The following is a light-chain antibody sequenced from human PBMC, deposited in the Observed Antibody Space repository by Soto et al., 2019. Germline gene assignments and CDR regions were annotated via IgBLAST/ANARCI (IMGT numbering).Light chain of an antibody. V-gene: IGLV1-40*01. Sequence: QSVLTQPPSVSGAPGQRVTISCTGSSSNIGAGYDVYWYQQLPGTAPKLLIYANSKRPSGVPDRVSGSKSGTSASLAITGLQAEDEADYYCQSYDSSLSEVVFGGGTKLTVL. CDR2: ANS. CDR1: SSNIGAGYD. CDR3: QSYDSSLSEVV. J-gene: IGLJ2*01.